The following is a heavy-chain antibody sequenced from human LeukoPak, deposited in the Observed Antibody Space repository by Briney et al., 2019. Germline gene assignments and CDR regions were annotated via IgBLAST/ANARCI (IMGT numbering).Heavy chain of an antibody. Sequence: GGSLRLSCAASGFTFSSYGMHWVRQAPGKGLEWVAVIWYDGSNKYYADSVKGRFTISRDNSKNTLYLQMNSLRAEDTAVYYCAKVVVGSGLYSYGMDVWGQGTTVTISS. V-gene: IGHV3-33*06. J-gene: IGHJ6*02. CDR1: GFTFSSYG. CDR3: AKVVVGSGLYSYGMDV. D-gene: IGHD6-19*01. CDR2: IWYDGSNK.